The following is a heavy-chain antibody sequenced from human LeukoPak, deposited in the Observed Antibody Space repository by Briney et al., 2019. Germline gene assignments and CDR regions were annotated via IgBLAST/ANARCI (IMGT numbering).Heavy chain of an antibody. CDR2: INPNSGDT. D-gene: IGHD5-12*01. V-gene: IGHV1-2*06. J-gene: IGHJ3*01. CDR3: ARVDSGHDYGPS. CDR1: GYTFTAYY. Sequence: ASVKVSRKASGYTFTAYYMHWVRQVPGQGLEWMGRINPNSGDTDYAQKFQGRVIMTRDTSISTAYMEVSRLRSDDTAVCYCARVDSGHDYGPSWGQGTTVTVSS.